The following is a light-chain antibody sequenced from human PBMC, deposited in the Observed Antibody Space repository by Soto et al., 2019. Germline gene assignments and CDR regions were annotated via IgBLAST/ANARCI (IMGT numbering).Light chain of an antibody. Sequence: EVVMTRSPATLSVSPWERAARSFRASQTVSRNLAWYQQRPGQAPRLLIYDISNRATGVPARFSGSGSETEFTLTIRSLQSEDFAVYFCQQYNNWPSFGQGTKVDIK. CDR2: DIS. J-gene: IGKJ1*01. CDR1: QTVSRN. CDR3: QQYNNWPS. V-gene: IGKV3-15*01.